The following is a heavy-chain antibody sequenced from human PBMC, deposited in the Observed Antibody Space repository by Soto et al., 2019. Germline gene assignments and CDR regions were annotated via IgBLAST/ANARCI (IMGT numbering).Heavy chain of an antibody. CDR1: GYTFTSYG. CDR3: ARDQSYGGAFVS. CDR2: ISAYNGNT. Sequence: ASVKVSCKSSGYTFTSYGISWVRQAPGQGLEWMGWISAYNGNTKYAQKLQGRVTMTTDTSTSTVYMELRSLRSDDTAVYYCARDQSYGGAFVSWRQGPPVTVSS. J-gene: IGHJ4*02. D-gene: IGHD2-21*01. V-gene: IGHV1-18*01.